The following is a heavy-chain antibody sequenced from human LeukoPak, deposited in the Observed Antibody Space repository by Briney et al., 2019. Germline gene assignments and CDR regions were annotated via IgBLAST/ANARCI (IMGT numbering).Heavy chain of an antibody. J-gene: IGHJ6*02. CDR1: GFTFSSYW. CDR2: IKQDGSQK. D-gene: IGHD3-22*01. CDR3: ARYYDSSDTPGGMDV. Sequence: GGSLRLSYPASGFTFSSYWMSWVRQAPGKGLEWVANIKQDGSQKYYVDSVKGRFTISRDNAKNSLYLQMNSLRAEDTAVYYCARYYDSSDTPGGMDVWGQGTTVTVSS. V-gene: IGHV3-7*03.